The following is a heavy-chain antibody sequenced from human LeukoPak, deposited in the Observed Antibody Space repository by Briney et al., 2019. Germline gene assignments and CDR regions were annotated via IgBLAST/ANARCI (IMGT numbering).Heavy chain of an antibody. D-gene: IGHD3-16*02. CDR3: AKQVSYPRTNWFDP. CDR1: GFSFSTSA. CDR2: ISGSGGST. J-gene: IGHJ5*02. V-gene: IGHV3-23*01. Sequence: GGSLTLSCVTPGFSFSTSAMNWVRQAPGKGLEWVSAISGSGGSTYYADSVKGRFTISRDNSKNTLYLQMNSLRAEDTAVYYCAKQVSYPRTNWFDPWGQGTLVTVSS.